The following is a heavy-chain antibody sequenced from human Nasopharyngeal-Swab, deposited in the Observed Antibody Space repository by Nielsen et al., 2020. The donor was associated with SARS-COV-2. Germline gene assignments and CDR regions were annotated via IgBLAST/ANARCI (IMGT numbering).Heavy chain of an antibody. J-gene: IGHJ4*02. V-gene: IGHV3-30-3*01. CDR1: GLTFSSYA. CDR3: ARVDSSSWYGVDY. Sequence: GESLQISCAASGLTFSSYAMHWVRQAPGKGLEWVAVISYDGSNKYYADSVKGRFTISRDNSKNTLYLQMNSLRAEDTAVYYCARVDSSSWYGVDYWGQGTLVTVSS. CDR2: ISYDGSNK. D-gene: IGHD6-13*01.